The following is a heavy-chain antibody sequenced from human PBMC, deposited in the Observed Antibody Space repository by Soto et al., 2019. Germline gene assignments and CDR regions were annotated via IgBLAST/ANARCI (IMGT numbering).Heavy chain of an antibody. V-gene: IGHV3-33*01. CDR3: ARDEYYYDSSGYLRFDY. J-gene: IGHJ4*02. Sequence: GGSLRLSCAASGFTFSSYGMHWVRQAPGKGLEWVAVIWYDGSNKYYADSVKGRFTISRDNSKNTLYLQMNSPRAEDTAVYYCARDEYYYDSSGYLRFDYWGQGTLVTVSS. CDR2: IWYDGSNK. CDR1: GFTFSSYG. D-gene: IGHD3-22*01.